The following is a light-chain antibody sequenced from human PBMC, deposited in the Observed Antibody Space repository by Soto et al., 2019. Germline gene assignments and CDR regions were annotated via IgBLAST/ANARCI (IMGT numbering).Light chain of an antibody. CDR1: SSDVGGYNS. CDR3: ASYTSSSPGV. Sequence: QSALTQPASVSGSPGQSITISCTGTSSDVGGYNSVSWYQQPPGKAPKLMIYDVSNRPSGVSNRFSASKSSNTASLTIAGLQAEDEADYYCASYTSSSPGVFGGGTKLTVL. J-gene: IGLJ2*01. V-gene: IGLV2-14*01. CDR2: DVS.